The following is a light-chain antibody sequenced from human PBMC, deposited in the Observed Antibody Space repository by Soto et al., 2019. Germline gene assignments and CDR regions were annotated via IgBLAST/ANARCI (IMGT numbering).Light chain of an antibody. CDR1: QSISSY. J-gene: IGKJ4*01. Sequence: EIVLTQSPATLSLSPGERANLSCRDSQSISSYLGWYQQKPGQAPRLLIYDASNRAAGIPARFSGSGSGTDFTLTISSLEPEDFAVYYCQQRSKWPLTFGGGTKVEIK. CDR2: DAS. V-gene: IGKV3-11*01. CDR3: QQRSKWPLT.